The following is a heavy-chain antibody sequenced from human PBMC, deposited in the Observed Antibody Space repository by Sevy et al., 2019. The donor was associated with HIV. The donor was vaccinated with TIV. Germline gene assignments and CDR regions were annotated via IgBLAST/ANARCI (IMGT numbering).Heavy chain of an antibody. J-gene: IGHJ4*02. CDR2: ISSSSTI. CDR1: GFTFSSYS. D-gene: IGHD4-17*01. CDR3: ARDSSHYGDYNFDY. Sequence: GGSLRLSCAASGFTFSSYSMNWVRQAPGKGLEWVSYISSSSTIYYADSVKGRFTISRDNAKNSRYLQMNSLRDEDTAVYYCARDSSHYGDYNFDYWGQGTLVTVSS. V-gene: IGHV3-48*02.